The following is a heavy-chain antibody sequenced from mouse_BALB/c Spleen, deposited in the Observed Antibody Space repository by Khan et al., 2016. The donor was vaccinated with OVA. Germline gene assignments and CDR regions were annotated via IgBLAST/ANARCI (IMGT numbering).Heavy chain of an antibody. Sequence: EVQGVESGGGLVQPGGSRKLSCAASGFTFSYFGMHWVRQAPEKGLEWVAYISSGSSTIYYADTVKGRFTISRDNPKNTMLLQMTSLRSEDTAMYCCTNSRVWSWFASWGQGTLVTVSA. V-gene: IGHV5-17*02. J-gene: IGHJ3*01. CDR2: ISSGSSTI. CDR3: TNSRVWSWFAS. CDR1: GFTFSYFG.